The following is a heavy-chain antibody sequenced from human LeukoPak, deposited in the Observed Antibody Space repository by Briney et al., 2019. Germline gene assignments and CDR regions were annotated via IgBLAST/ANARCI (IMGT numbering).Heavy chain of an antibody. CDR3: ARVAHYCSGGSCYSVSDY. Sequence: GASVTVSCKASGGTFSSYAISWVRQAPGQGLEWMGGIIPIFGTANYAQKFQGRVTITADKSTSTAYMELSSLRSEDTAVYYCARVAHYCSGGSCYSVSDYWGQGTLVTVSS. CDR1: GGTFSSYA. D-gene: IGHD2-15*01. CDR2: IIPIFGTA. J-gene: IGHJ4*02. V-gene: IGHV1-69*06.